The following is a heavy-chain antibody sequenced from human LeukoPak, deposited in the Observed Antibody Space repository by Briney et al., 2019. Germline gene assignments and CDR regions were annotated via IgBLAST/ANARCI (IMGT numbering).Heavy chain of an antibody. CDR1: GFTFSSYS. CDR3: ARARLDLWSGEAFDI. Sequence: NPGGSLRLSCAASGFTFSSYSMNWVRQAPGKGLEWVSSISSSSSYIYYADSVKGRFTISRDNAKNSLYLQMNSLRAEDTAVYYCARARLDLWSGEAFDIWGQGTMVTVSS. D-gene: IGHD3-3*01. CDR2: ISSSSSYI. J-gene: IGHJ3*02. V-gene: IGHV3-21*01.